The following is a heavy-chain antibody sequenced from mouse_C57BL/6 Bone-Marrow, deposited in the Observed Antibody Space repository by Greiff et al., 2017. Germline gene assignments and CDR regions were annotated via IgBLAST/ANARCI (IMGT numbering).Heavy chain of an antibody. CDR1: GYTFTSYW. V-gene: IGHV1-59*01. CDR3: ARFPITTVPDY. CDR2: IDPSDSYT. J-gene: IGHJ2*01. Sequence: VQLQQPGAELVRPGTSVKLSCKASGYTFTSYWMHWVKQRPGHGLEWIGVIDPSDSYTNYNQKFKGKATLTVDTSSSTAYMQLSSLTSEDSAVYYCARFPITTVPDYWGQGTTLTVSS. D-gene: IGHD1-1*01.